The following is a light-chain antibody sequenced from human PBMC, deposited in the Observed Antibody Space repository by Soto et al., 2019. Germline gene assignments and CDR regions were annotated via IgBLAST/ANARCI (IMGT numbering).Light chain of an antibody. V-gene: IGKV1-8*01. CDR2: AAS. J-gene: IGKJ4*01. Sequence: AIRMTQSPSSLSASTGDRVTITCRASQGISSYLAWYQQKPGIAPKLLIYAASTLQSGVPSRFSGSGSGTDFTLTISCLQSEDFATYYCQQYYSYPSFGGGTKVEIK. CDR1: QGISSY. CDR3: QQYYSYPS.